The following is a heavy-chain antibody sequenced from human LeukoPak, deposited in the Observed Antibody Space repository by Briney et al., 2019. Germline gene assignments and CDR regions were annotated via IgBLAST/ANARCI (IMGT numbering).Heavy chain of an antibody. CDR1: GFTFSNYV. D-gene: IGHD2-15*01. Sequence: SGGSLRLSCAASGFTFSNYVMHWVRQAPGKGLEWVAVISHDGSNKYYVDSVKGRFTISRDNSKNTLYLQMSSLKGEDTAVYYCARDGPAVIFFGYFQYWGQGTLVTVSS. CDR3: ARDGPAVIFFGYFQY. CDR2: ISHDGSNK. V-gene: IGHV3-30*03. J-gene: IGHJ4*02.